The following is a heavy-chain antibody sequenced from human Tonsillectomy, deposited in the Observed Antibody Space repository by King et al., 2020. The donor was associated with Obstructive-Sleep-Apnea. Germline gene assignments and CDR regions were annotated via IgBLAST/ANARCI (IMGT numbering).Heavy chain of an antibody. CDR3: AKDKRQGGDLGIVFYYYGMDV. V-gene: IGHV3-23*04. CDR2: ISGSGGST. D-gene: IGHD7-27*01. CDR1: GFTFSSYA. Sequence: EVQLVESGGGLVQPGGSLRLSCAASGFTFSSYAMSWVRQAPGKGLEWVSAISGSGGSTYYADSVKGRFTISRDNSKNTLYLQMNSLRAGDTAVNYCAKDKRQGGDLGIVFYYYGMDVWGQGTTVTVSS. J-gene: IGHJ6*02.